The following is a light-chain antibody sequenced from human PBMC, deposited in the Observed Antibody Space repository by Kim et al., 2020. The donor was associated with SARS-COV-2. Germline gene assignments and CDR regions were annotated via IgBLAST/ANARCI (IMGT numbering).Light chain of an antibody. J-gene: IGKJ1*01. CDR2: GAS. V-gene: IGKV3-20*01. CDR1: QTITNRY. Sequence: SPGEAATLSCRASQTITNRYLAWYQQKPGQAPRLLIYGASSRATGIPDRFSGSGSGTDFTLTISRLEPEDFGVYYCQQYGSPPRTFGQGTKVDIK. CDR3: QQYGSPPRT.